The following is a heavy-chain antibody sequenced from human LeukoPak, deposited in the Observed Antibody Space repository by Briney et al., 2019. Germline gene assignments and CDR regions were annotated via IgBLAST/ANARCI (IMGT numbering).Heavy chain of an antibody. D-gene: IGHD3-22*01. CDR1: GGSISSSLHY. J-gene: IGHJ5*01. V-gene: IGHV4-39*07. CDR3: ARGLGMGHDSSGSDWFDS. CDR2: LYYSGST. Sequence: SETLSLTCTVAGGSISSSLHYWGWMRQSPGQGLEWIGSLYYSGSTYYNSSLKSRVTISIDTSKNQFSLRLTSVTAADSAAYYCARGLGMGHDSSGSDWFDSWGQGTLVTVSS.